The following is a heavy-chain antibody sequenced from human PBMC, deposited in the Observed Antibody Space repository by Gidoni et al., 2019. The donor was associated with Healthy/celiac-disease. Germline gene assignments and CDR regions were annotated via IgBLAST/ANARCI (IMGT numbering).Heavy chain of an antibody. V-gene: IGHV4-30-2*01. CDR3: ARARTGNYYYYYGMDV. J-gene: IGHJ6*02. CDR1: GGSISSGGYS. CDR2: IYHSGST. D-gene: IGHD7-27*01. Sequence: QLQLQESGSGLVKPSQTLSLTCAVSGGSISSGGYSWSWIRQPPGKGLEWIGYIYHSGSTYYNPSLKSRVNISVDRSKNQFSLKLSSVTAADTDVYYCARARTGNYYYYYGMDVWGQGTTVTVSS.